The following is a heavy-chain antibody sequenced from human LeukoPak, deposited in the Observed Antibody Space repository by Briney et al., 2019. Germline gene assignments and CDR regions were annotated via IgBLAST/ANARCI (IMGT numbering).Heavy chain of an antibody. Sequence: ASEKVSCKASGYTFTSYGISWVRQAPGQGLEWMGWISAYNGNTNYAQKLQGRVTMTTDTSTSTAYMELRSLRSDDTAVYYCARAVWLPRAFDIWGQGTMVTVSS. J-gene: IGHJ3*02. D-gene: IGHD5-24*01. CDR2: ISAYNGNT. V-gene: IGHV1-18*01. CDR3: ARAVWLPRAFDI. CDR1: GYTFTSYG.